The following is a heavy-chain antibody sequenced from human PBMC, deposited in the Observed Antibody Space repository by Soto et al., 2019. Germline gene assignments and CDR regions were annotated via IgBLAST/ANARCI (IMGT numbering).Heavy chain of an antibody. CDR1: GFTFSSYG. CDR2: ISYDGSNK. J-gene: IGHJ6*02. V-gene: IGHV3-30*18. CDR3: AKDRDDYYYYYGMDV. Sequence: QVQLVESGGGVVQPGRSLRLSCAASGFTFSSYGMHWVRQAPGKGLEWVAVISYDGSNKYYADSVKGRFTISRDNSKNTLYLQMNSLRAEDTAVYYCAKDRDDYYYYYGMDVWGQGTTVTVSS.